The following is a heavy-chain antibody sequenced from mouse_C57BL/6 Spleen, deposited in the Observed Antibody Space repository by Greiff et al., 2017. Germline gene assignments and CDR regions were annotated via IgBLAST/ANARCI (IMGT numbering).Heavy chain of an antibody. Sequence: QVQLQQSGAELAKPGASVKLSCKASGYPFTSYWMHWVNQRPGQGLEWIGYINPSSGYTKSNQKFKDKATLTADKSSSTAYMQLSSLTYEDSAVYYCARGDDYDENFDYWGQGTTLTVSS. D-gene: IGHD2-4*01. CDR1: GYPFTSYW. J-gene: IGHJ2*01. CDR2: INPSSGYT. V-gene: IGHV1-7*01. CDR3: ARGDDYDENFDY.